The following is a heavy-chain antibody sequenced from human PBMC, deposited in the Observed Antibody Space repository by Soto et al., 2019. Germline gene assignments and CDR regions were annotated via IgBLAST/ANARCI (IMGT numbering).Heavy chain of an antibody. CDR2: IWYDGSNK. D-gene: IGHD3-22*01. CDR1: GFTFSSYG. V-gene: IGHV3-33*01. Sequence: GGSLRLSCAASGFTFSSYGMHWVRQAPGKGLEWVAVIWYDGSNKYYADSVKGRFTISRDNSKNTLYLQMNSLRAEDTAVYYCARDRYYYDSSGYWALDYWGQGTLVTVSS. CDR3: ARDRYYYDSSGYWALDY. J-gene: IGHJ4*02.